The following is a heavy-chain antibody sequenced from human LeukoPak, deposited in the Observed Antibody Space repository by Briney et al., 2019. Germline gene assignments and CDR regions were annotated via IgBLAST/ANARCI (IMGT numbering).Heavy chain of an antibody. V-gene: IGHV1-46*01. Sequence: ASVKVSCKASGYTFTSDYMHWVRQAPGQGPEWMGIINPSGGSTSYAQKFRGRVTMTRDMSTSTVYMELSSLRSEDTAVYYCASAEGPIVGGGYHWGRGTLVTVSS. D-gene: IGHD1-26*01. CDR1: GYTFTSDY. CDR3: ASAEGPIVGGGYH. CDR2: INPSGGST. J-gene: IGHJ5*02.